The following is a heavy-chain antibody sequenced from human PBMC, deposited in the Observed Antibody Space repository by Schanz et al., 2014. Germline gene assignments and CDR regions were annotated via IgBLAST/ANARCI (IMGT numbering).Heavy chain of an antibody. V-gene: IGHV1-18*04. CDR2: ISGYNGNT. CDR3: ARNIIATARAYDI. D-gene: IGHD6-13*01. CDR1: GYTFRHYG. J-gene: IGHJ3*02. Sequence: QVQLVQSGGEVKKPGASVKVSCKASGYTFRHYGISWLRQAPGQGLEWMGYISGYNGNTNYAPKVQDRVTMTTDTSMSTAYMELRSLRSDDTAVYYCARNIIATARAYDIWGQGTMVTVSS.